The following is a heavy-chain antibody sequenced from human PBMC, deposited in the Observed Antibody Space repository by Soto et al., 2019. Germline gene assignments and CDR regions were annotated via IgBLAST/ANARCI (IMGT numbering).Heavy chain of an antibody. CDR3: ARVRIAAAGTGYFDY. D-gene: IGHD6-13*01. Sequence: SETLSLTCTISGGSISNYYWSWIRQPPGKGLEWIGYIYYSGSTNYNPSLKSRVTISVDTSKNQFSLKLSSVTAADTAVYYCARVRIAAAGTGYFDYWGQGTLVTVAS. V-gene: IGHV4-59*01. CDR2: IYYSGST. J-gene: IGHJ4*02. CDR1: GGSISNYY.